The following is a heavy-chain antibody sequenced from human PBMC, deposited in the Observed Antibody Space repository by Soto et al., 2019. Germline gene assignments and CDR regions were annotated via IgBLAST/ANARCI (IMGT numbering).Heavy chain of an antibody. J-gene: IGHJ6*02. CDR2: FDPEDGET. D-gene: IGHD3-9*01. V-gene: IGHV1-24*01. CDR1: GYTLTELS. Sequence: QVQLVQSGAEVKKPGASVKVSCKVSGYTLTELSMHWVRQAPGKGLEWMGGFDPEDGETIYAQKFQGRVTMXXDXSXXTAYMELCSLRSEETAVYYCASWAGYYSGYYGMDVWGQGTTVTVSS. CDR3: ASWAGYYSGYYGMDV.